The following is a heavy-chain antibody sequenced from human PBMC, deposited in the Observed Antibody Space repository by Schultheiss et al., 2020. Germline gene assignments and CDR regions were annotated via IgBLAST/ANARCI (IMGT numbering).Heavy chain of an antibody. D-gene: IGHD1-1*01. CDR3: AREGTGTHLDC. CDR2: INHSGST. J-gene: IGHJ4*02. CDR1: GGSFSGYY. Sequence: SETLSLTCAVYGGSFSGYYWSWIRQPPGKGLEWIGEINHSGSTNYNPSLKSRVTISVDTSKNQFSLKLSSVTAADTAVYYCAREGTGTHLDCWGQGTLVTVSS. V-gene: IGHV4-34*01.